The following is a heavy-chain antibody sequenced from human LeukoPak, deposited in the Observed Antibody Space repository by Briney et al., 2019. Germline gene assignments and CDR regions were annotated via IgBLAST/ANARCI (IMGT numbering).Heavy chain of an antibody. Sequence: GGSLRLSCAASGFTFSSYSMSWVRQAPGKGLEWVSAISGSGVRTHYGDSVKGRFTISRDNSNNTVNLQMDSLRAEDTATYYCARGYCSTGSCQYSFDYWGQGTLITVSS. J-gene: IGHJ4*02. CDR2: ISGSGVRT. CDR3: ARGYCSTGSCQYSFDY. D-gene: IGHD2-15*01. V-gene: IGHV3-23*01. CDR1: GFTFSSYS.